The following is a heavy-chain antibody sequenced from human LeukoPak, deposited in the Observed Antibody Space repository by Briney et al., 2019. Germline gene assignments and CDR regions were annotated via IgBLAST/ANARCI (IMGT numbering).Heavy chain of an antibody. J-gene: IGHJ6*02. CDR2: ISGDGGST. V-gene: IGHV3-43*02. CDR3: AKAAPTGARVRGVIIINPDYYYYGMDV. Sequence: GGSLRLSCAASGFTFDDYAMHWVRQAPGKGLEWVSLISGDGGSTYYADSVKGRFTISRDNSKNSLYLQMNSLRTEDTALYYCAKAAPTGARVRGVIIINPDYYYYGMDVWGQGTTVTVSS. CDR1: GFTFDDYA. D-gene: IGHD3-10*01.